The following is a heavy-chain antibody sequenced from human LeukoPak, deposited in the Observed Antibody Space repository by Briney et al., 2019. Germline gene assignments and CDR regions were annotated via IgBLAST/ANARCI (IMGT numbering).Heavy chain of an antibody. J-gene: IGHJ6*02. CDR2: ISGSGGST. D-gene: IGHD6-19*01. CDR1: GFTFSSYA. V-gene: IGHV3-23*01. CDR3: AGKTRYSSGWYEFGYYYYGLDV. Sequence: PGGSLRLSCAASGFTFSSYAMSWVRQAPGKGLEWVSAISGSGGSTYYADSVKGRFTISRDNSKNTLYLQMNSLRAEDTAVYYCAGKTRYSSGWYEFGYYYYGLDVWGQGTTVTVSS.